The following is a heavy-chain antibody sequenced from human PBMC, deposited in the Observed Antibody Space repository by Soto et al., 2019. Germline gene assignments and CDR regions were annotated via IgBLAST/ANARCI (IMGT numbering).Heavy chain of an antibody. J-gene: IGHJ5*02. CDR3: AKDSVHNLYRTSSLEDCFGP. V-gene: IGHV3-23*01. CDR2: ISGSGVNT. Sequence: GGSLRLSCAASGFIFGNYAMTWVRQAPGKGLGWVATISGSGVNTYYADSVRGRFTISRDNSKNTVWLQMNSLRAADSSVYYCAKDSVHNLYRTSSLEDCFGPWGQGTLLTVSS. D-gene: IGHD6-6*01. CDR1: GFIFGNYA.